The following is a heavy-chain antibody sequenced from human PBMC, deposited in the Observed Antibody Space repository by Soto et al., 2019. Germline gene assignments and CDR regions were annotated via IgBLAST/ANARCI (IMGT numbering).Heavy chain of an antibody. Sequence: PSETLSLTCTVSGGSVSSDTHYWSWIRQPPGKRLEWIGFIYPSGSTNYNPSLKSRATMSVDTSKNQFSLKLRSVIVADTAVYHCARFVRSCSGTTCYTRADVWGQGTTVTVSS. CDR3: ARFVRSCSGTTCYTRADV. D-gene: IGHD2-2*02. J-gene: IGHJ6*02. CDR1: GGSVSSDTHY. V-gene: IGHV4-61*01. CDR2: IYPSGST.